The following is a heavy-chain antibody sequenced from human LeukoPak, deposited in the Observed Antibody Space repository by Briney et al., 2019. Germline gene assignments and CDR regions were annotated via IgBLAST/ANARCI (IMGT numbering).Heavy chain of an antibody. V-gene: IGHV1-46*01. D-gene: IGHD2-2*03. CDR3: ARDLDIVVVPASITPFYYYGMDA. CDR1: GYTFTSYY. Sequence: GASVKVSCKASGYTFTSYYMHWVRQAPGQGLEWMGIINPSGGSTSYAQKFQGRVTMTRDTSTGTVYMELSSLRSEDTAVYYCARDLDIVVVPASITPFYYYGMDAWGQGTTVTVSS. J-gene: IGHJ6*02. CDR2: INPSGGST.